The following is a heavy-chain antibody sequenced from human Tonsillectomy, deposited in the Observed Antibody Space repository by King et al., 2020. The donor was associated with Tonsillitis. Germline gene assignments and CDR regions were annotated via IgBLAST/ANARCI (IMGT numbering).Heavy chain of an antibody. Sequence: VQLVESGGGLVQPGGSLRLSCAASGFTFSSYAMSWVRQAPGKGLEWVSAISDSGGSTYYADSVKGRFTISRDNSKNTLYLQMNSLRAEATAVCYCGRQRYFDWLSPDDYYYYGMDVWGQGTTVTVSS. D-gene: IGHD3-9*01. CDR1: GFTFSSYA. J-gene: IGHJ6*02. CDR3: GRQRYFDWLSPDDYYYYGMDV. CDR2: ISDSGGST. V-gene: IGHV3-23*04.